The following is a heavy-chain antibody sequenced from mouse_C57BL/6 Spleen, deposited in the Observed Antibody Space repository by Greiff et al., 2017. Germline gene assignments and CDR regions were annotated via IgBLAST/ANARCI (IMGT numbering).Heavy chain of an antibody. D-gene: IGHD1-1*01. CDR1: GYTFTEYT. J-gene: IGHJ1*03. CDR3: ARHEGLITTVVGGYFDV. Sequence: VQLQQSGAELVKPGASVKLSCKASGYTFTEYTIHWVKQRSGQGLEWIGWFYPGSGSIKYNEKFKDKATLTADKSSSTVYVELSRLTSEDSAVYFCARHEGLITTVVGGYFDVWGTWTTVTVSS. CDR2: FYPGSGSI. V-gene: IGHV1-62-2*01.